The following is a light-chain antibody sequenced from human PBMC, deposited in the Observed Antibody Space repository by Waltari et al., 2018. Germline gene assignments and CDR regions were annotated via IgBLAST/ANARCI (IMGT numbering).Light chain of an antibody. CDR3: CSFAGIPSYV. Sequence: QSALTQPRSVSGSPGQSVTISCTGTSSDVGGYNYVSWYQQHPGQAPKLMVYDVTKRPSGVSDRFSVSKSGNTAFLTISGLQAEDDADYYCCSFAGIPSYVFGTGTKVSVL. CDR2: DVT. V-gene: IGLV2-11*01. J-gene: IGLJ1*01. CDR1: SSDVGGYNY.